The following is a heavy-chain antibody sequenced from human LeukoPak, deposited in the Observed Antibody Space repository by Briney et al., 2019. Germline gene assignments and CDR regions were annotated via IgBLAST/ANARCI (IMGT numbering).Heavy chain of an antibody. V-gene: IGHV4-30-4*08. D-gene: IGHD3-3*01. Sequence: SETLSLTCTVSGGSISSGDYYWSWIRQPPGKGLEWIGYIYYSGSTYYNPSLKSRVTISVDTSKNQFSLKLSSVTAADTAVYYCARVRNDFWSGYGNWFDPWGQGTLVTVSS. CDR2: IYYSGST. CDR1: GGSISSGDYY. J-gene: IGHJ5*02. CDR3: ARVRNDFWSGYGNWFDP.